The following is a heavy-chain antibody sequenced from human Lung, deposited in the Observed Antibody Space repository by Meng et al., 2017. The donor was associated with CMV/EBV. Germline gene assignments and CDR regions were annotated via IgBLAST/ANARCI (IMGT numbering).Heavy chain of an antibody. J-gene: IGHJ6*02. V-gene: IGHV1-18*01. D-gene: IGHD3-9*01. CDR1: GYTFTSYG. CDR2: ISAYNGNT. Sequence: ASVKVSCKASGYTFTSYGISWVRQAPGQGLEWMGWISAYNGNTNYAQKLQGRVTMTTDTSTSTAYMELRSLRSDYTAVYYCSRDEDFNWLVPRLAAGRLEGQKDAYYYGMDVWGQGTTVTVSS. CDR3: SRDEDFNWLVPRLAAGRLEGQKDAYYYGMDV.